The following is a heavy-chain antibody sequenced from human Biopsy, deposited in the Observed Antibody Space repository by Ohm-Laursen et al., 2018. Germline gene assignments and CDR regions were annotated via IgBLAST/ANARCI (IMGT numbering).Heavy chain of an antibody. CDR3: ARWETTLGRSLDS. D-gene: IGHD1-26*01. Sequence: SVKVSCKASGYTFTSHDINWVRLATGQGLEWMGWMSPNTVNTVYAQRFQDIVTLTSDTTTGTAYMESTSLTSDDTAVYFSARWETTLGRSLDSWGQGTLVAVSS. V-gene: IGHV1-8*01. CDR2: MSPNTVNT. J-gene: IGHJ4*02. CDR1: GYTFTSHD.